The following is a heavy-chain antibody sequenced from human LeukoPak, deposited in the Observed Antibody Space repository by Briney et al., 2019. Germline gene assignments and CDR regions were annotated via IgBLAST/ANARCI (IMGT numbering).Heavy chain of an antibody. CDR1: GGSISSSSYY. V-gene: IGHV4-39*07. Sequence: SETLSLTCTVSGGSISSSSYYWGWIRQPPGKGLEWIGSIYYSGSTYYNPSLKSRVTISVDTSKNQFSLKLSSVTAADTAVYYCARALPLYYYGSGVGAFDIWGQGTMVTVSS. D-gene: IGHD3-10*01. CDR3: ARALPLYYYGSGVGAFDI. J-gene: IGHJ3*02. CDR2: IYYSGST.